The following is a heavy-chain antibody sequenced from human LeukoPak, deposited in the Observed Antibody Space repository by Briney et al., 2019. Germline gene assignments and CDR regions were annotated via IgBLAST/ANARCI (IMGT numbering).Heavy chain of an antibody. CDR1: GYTLTELS. Sequence: ASVKVSCKVSGYTLTELSMHWVRQAPGKGLEWMGGFDPEDGETIYAQKFQGRVTMTEDTSTDTAYMELSSLRSEDTAVYYCAMGRADTAMVPLDYWGQGTLVTVSS. CDR2: FDPEDGET. V-gene: IGHV1-24*01. J-gene: IGHJ4*02. D-gene: IGHD5-18*01. CDR3: AMGRADTAMVPLDY.